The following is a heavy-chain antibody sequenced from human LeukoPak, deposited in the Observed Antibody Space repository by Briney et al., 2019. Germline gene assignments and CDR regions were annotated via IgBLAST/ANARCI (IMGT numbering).Heavy chain of an antibody. CDR2: ISAGGGST. V-gene: IGHV3-23*01. J-gene: IGHJ4*02. CDR1: RFTFSTYA. Sequence: GGSLRLSCAASRFTFSTYAMTWVRQAPGKGLEWVSSISAGGGSTYYADSVKGRFTISRDNSKNTLYLQMNSLRAEDTAVYYCAKGSRGSGTYYFDYWGQGTLATVSS. CDR3: AKGSRGSGTYYFDY. D-gene: IGHD1-26*01.